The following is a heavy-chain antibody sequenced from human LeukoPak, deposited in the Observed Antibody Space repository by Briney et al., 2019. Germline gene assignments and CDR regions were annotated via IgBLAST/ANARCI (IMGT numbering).Heavy chain of an antibody. Sequence: PGGSLRLSCAASGFNFSTFALHWVRQAPGKGLEWVALISHNAHFKYYADSVKGRFTVSRDTSKNMLHLQMDSLRTEETALYYCAREVRLPHNEILIDRRAFDIWGQGTMVTVSS. D-gene: IGHD3-9*01. CDR1: GFNFSTFA. V-gene: IGHV3-30*04. J-gene: IGHJ3*02. CDR3: AREVRLPHNEILIDRRAFDI. CDR2: ISHNAHFK.